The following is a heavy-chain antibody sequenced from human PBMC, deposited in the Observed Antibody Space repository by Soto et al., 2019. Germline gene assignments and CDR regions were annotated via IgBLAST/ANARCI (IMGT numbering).Heavy chain of an antibody. Sequence: PGGSLRLSCAASGFPFSSYWVSWVRQSLVFXLAXPANIKQDGSEKYYVDSVKGRFTISRDNAKNSLYLQMNSPRAEDTAVYYCARTGYYDFWSGYSRYYYGMDVWGQGTTVTVSS. D-gene: IGHD3-3*01. J-gene: IGHJ6*02. CDR1: GFPFSSYW. CDR2: IKQDGSEK. CDR3: ARTGYYDFWSGYSRYYYGMDV. V-gene: IGHV3-7*03.